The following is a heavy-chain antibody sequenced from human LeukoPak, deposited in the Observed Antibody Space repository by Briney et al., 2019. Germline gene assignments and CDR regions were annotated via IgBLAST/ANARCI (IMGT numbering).Heavy chain of an antibody. Sequence: RSGGSLRLSCTASGFTFGDYVMSWVRQAPGKGLEWVGFIRSKGYGETTEYAASVQGRFTISRDDSKSIAYLQMNSLKTEDTAVYFCSGPVYNSGWYVDDWGQGTLVTVSS. J-gene: IGHJ4*02. CDR2: IRSKGYGETT. CDR1: GFTFGDYV. V-gene: IGHV3-49*04. D-gene: IGHD6-19*01. CDR3: SGPVYNSGWYVDD.